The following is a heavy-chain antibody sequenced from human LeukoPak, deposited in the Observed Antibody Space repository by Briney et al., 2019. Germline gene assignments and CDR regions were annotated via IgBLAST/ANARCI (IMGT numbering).Heavy chain of an antibody. Sequence: SETLSLTCTVSGGSISSYYWTWIRQPAGKGLEWIGRIYTSGSTYYNPSLKSRVTMSVDTSKNQFSLTLNSVTAADTAVYYCARHRVGATRVGYFQHWGQGTLVTVSS. J-gene: IGHJ1*01. CDR3: ARHRVGATRVGYFQH. D-gene: IGHD1-26*01. CDR1: GGSISSYY. CDR2: IYTSGST. V-gene: IGHV4-4*07.